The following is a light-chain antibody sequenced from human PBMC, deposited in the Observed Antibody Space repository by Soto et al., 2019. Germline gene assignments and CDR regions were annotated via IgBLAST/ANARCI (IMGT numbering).Light chain of an antibody. CDR3: QQSHSFPIT. V-gene: IGKV3-11*01. Sequence: EIVLTQSPATLSLSPGERSTVSCRASQSVSSHLAWYQQKPGKAPRLLIHEASSRDSGIPARFSGSGSGTDFTLTISSLQPEDFATYYCQQSHSFPITFGPGTRLEIK. CDR2: EAS. CDR1: QSVSSH. J-gene: IGKJ5*01.